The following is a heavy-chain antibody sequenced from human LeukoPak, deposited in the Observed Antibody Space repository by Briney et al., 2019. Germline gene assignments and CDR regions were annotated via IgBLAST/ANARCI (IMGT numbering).Heavy chain of an antibody. CDR1: GGSIDSGGSY. CDR3: AREGFGAGSYPFGYYYYYMDV. V-gene: IGHV4-39*07. D-gene: IGHD3-10*01. CDR2: VYYTGTA. Sequence: SETLSLTCIVSGGSIDSGGSYWGWIRQPPGKGPEWIGTVYYTGTAYYNPSLQSRVTISVDMSKGQFSLRLTSVTAADTAVYYCAREGFGAGSYPFGYYYYYMDVWGKGTTVTISS. J-gene: IGHJ6*03.